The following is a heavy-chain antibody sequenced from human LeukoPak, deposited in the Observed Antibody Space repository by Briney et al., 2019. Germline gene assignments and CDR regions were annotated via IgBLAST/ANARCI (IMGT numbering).Heavy chain of an antibody. CDR3: ARVVNDFWSPFDY. J-gene: IGHJ4*02. D-gene: IGHD3-3*01. V-gene: IGHV3-30*04. Sequence: GRSLRLSFAASGFTFSSYAMDWGRPAPGKGLEWVAVISYDGSNKYYAGSVKGRFTISRDNSKNTLYLQMNSLRAEDTAVYYCARVVNDFWSPFDYWGQGTLVTVSS. CDR1: GFTFSSYA. CDR2: ISYDGSNK.